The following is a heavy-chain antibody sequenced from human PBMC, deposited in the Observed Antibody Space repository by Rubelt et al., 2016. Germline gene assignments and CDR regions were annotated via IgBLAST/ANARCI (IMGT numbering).Heavy chain of an antibody. J-gene: IGHJ4*02. V-gene: IGHV4-39*01. D-gene: IGHD6-19*01. CDR3: ARLSSGWEVVDY. Sequence: QLQLQESGPGLVKPSETLSLTCTVSGGSFSSSNYYWSWIRQPPGKGLEWVGTISYSGSTYYNPSLKSRVTITVDTSKNQFSLRLSSVNAAETAVYYCARLSSGWEVVDYWGQGTLVTVSS. CDR2: ISYSGST. CDR1: GGSFSSSNYY.